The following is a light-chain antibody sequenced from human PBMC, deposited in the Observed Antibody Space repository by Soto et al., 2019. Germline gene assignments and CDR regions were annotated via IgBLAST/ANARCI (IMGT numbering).Light chain of an antibody. CDR1: SSNIGATYD. CDR2: GNS. CDR3: ASYDSSRSGHYV. V-gene: IGLV1-40*01. J-gene: IGLJ1*01. Sequence: QSALTQPPSVSGAPGQRVTISCTGSSSNIGATYDVQWYQQLPGTAPKLLIYGNSNRPSGVPDRFSGSKSGTSASLAITGVLSGDEADYFWASYDSSRSGHYVLGTGAEVIVL.